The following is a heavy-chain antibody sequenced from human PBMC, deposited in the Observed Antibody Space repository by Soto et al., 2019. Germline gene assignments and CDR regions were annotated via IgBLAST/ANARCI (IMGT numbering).Heavy chain of an antibody. CDR2: IYYSGPT. D-gene: IGHD3-16*01. CDR3: ARDKDLEPIVGGH. CDR1: CNSRENGGYY. J-gene: IGHJ4*02. V-gene: IGHV4-31*03. Sequence: KSPHTPSLACTVSCNSRENGGYYYNWCRPLQGKGFEWIGYIYYSGPTNYNPYLRGRVSISIETSNNKFSLRLISVTAAHSALYFCARDKDLEPIVGGHGGQGAKGTVS.